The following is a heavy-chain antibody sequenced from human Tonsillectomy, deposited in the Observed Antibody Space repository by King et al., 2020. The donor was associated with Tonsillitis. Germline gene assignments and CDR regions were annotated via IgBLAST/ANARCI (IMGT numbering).Heavy chain of an antibody. Sequence: VQLVESGGGLVQPGGSLRLSCAASGFTFSDHYMDWVRQAPGKGLEWVGRTRNKANSNTTEYAASVKGRFTISRDDSKNSVYLHMNSLKSEDTAVYYCTRVTLIYYLDYWGQGTLVTVSS. CDR3: TRVTLIYYLDY. D-gene: IGHD3-10*01. CDR1: GFTFSDHY. J-gene: IGHJ4*02. V-gene: IGHV3-72*01. CDR2: TRNKANSNTT.